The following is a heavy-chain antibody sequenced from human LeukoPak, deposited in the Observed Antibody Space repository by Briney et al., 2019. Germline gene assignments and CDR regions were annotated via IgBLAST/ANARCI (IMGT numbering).Heavy chain of an antibody. CDR1: GGSFSGYY. Sequence: SETLSLTCAVYGGSFSGYYWSWIRQPPGKGLEWIGEINHSGSTNYNPSLKSRVTISVDTSKNQFSLKLSSVTAADTAVYYCASHIVRGVEPRAEYFQHWGQGTLVTVSS. V-gene: IGHV4-34*01. J-gene: IGHJ1*01. CDR2: INHSGST. CDR3: ASHIVRGVEPRAEYFQH. D-gene: IGHD3-10*01.